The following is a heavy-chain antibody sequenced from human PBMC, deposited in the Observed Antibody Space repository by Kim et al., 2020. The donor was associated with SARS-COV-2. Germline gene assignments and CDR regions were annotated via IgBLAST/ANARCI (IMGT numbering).Heavy chain of an antibody. CDR3: ARARFPCSSTSCSPTDWFDP. V-gene: IGHV1-2*02. J-gene: IGHJ5*02. CDR2: INPNSGGT. Sequence: ASVKVSCKASGYTFTGYYMHWVRQAPGQGLEWMGWINPNSGGTNYAQKFQGRVTMTRDTSISTAYMELSRLRSDDTAVYYCARARFPCSSTSCSPTDWFDPWGQGTLVTVSS. CDR1: GYTFTGYY. D-gene: IGHD2-2*01.